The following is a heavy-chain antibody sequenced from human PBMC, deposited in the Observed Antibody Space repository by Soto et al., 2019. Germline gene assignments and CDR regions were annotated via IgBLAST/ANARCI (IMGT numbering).Heavy chain of an antibody. Sequence: GGSLRLSCAASGFTFSSYAMSWVRQAPGKGLEWVSAISGSGGSTYYADSVKGRSTISRDNSKNTLYLQMNSLRAEDTAVYYCAKAVYCSSTSCPEGPNWFDPWGQGTLVTVSS. V-gene: IGHV3-23*01. CDR3: AKAVYCSSTSCPEGPNWFDP. CDR2: ISGSGGST. CDR1: GFTFSSYA. D-gene: IGHD2-2*01. J-gene: IGHJ5*02.